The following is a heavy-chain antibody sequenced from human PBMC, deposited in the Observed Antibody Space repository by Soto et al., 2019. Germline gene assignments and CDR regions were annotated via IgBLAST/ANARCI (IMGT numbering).Heavy chain of an antibody. D-gene: IGHD6-13*01. CDR1: GGSISSYY. CDR2: IYYSGST. Sequence: PSETLSLTCTVSGGSISSYYWSWIRQPPGKGLEWIGYIYYSGSTNYNPSLKSRVTISVDTSKNQFSLKLSSVTAADTAVYYCARDLALFIAAAGPQGDYWGQGTLVTVSS. J-gene: IGHJ4*02. CDR3: ARDLALFIAAAGPQGDY. V-gene: IGHV4-59*12.